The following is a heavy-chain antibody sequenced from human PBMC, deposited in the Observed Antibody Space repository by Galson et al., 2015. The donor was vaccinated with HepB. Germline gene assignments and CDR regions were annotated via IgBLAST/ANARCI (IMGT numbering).Heavy chain of an antibody. Sequence: SETLSLTCTVSGGSISSYYWSWIRQPPGKGLEWIGYIYYSGSTNYNPSLKGRVTISVDTSKNQFSLKLSSVTVADTAVYYRARDGRADYGDYRNGMDVWGQGTTVTVSS. CDR2: IYYSGST. CDR3: ARDGRADYGDYRNGMDV. V-gene: IGHV4-59*01. CDR1: GGSISSYY. J-gene: IGHJ6*02. D-gene: IGHD4-17*01.